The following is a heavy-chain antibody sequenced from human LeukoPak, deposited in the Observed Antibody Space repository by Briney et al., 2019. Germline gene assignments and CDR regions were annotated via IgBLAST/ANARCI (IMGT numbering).Heavy chain of an antibody. V-gene: IGHV5-51*01. Sequence: PGESLQISCKGSGYRFTSCWIGWVRQMPGKGLEWMGIIYPGDSDTRYSPSFQGQVTISADKSISTAYLQWSSLKASDTAMYYCARLGGSGSYVPAYYYYYGMDVWGQGTAVTVSS. D-gene: IGHD3-10*01. CDR1: GYRFTSCW. CDR3: ARLGGSGSYVPAYYYYYGMDV. CDR2: IYPGDSDT. J-gene: IGHJ6*02.